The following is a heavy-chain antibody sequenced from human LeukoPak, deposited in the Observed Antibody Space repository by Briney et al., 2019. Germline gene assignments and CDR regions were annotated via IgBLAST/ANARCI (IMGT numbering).Heavy chain of an antibody. CDR2: ISAYNGNT. Sequence: ASVKVSCKASGYTFTSYGISWVRQAPGQGLEWMGWISAYNGNTNYAQKLQGRVTMTTDTSTSTAYMELRSLRSDDTAVYYCARGSLRFGIYYYMDVWGKGTTVTISS. CDR3: ARGSLRFGIYYYMDV. CDR1: GYTFTSYG. V-gene: IGHV1-18*01. J-gene: IGHJ6*03. D-gene: IGHD3-10*01.